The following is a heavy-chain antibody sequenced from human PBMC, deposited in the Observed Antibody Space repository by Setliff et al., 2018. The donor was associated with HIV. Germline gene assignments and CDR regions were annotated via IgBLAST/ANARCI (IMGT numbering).Heavy chain of an antibody. Sequence: GGSLRLSCAASGFTFRNYQMNWVRQAPGKGLEWVSSITIGRGDVFYADSVRGRFTISRDNSKNTLYLQMNSLRAEDTAKYYCALRQRGGLVGAGNAFDIWGQGTMVTVSS. V-gene: IGHV3-21*04. J-gene: IGHJ3*02. CDR1: GFTFRNYQ. CDR3: ALRQRGGLVGAGNAFDI. D-gene: IGHD1-26*01. CDR2: ITIGRGDV.